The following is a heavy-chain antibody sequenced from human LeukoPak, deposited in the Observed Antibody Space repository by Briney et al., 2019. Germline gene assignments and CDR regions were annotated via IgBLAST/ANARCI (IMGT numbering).Heavy chain of an antibody. J-gene: IGHJ4*02. Sequence: SETLSLTCSVSDSSISSSSYYWGWIRQPPGKGLEWIGSIYYSGSTNYNPSLKSRVTISVDTSKNQFSLKLSSVTAADTAVYYCATLGRTDYWGQGTLVTVSS. CDR2: IYYSGST. CDR1: DSSISSSSYY. V-gene: IGHV4-39*07. CDR3: ATLGRTDY. D-gene: IGHD3-16*01.